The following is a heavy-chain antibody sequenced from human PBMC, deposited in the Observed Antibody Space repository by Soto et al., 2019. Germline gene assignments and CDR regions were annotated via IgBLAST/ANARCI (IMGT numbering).Heavy chain of an antibody. V-gene: IGHV3-23*01. J-gene: IGHJ6*02. CDR3: AKDRSENFWVYYYAMDV. D-gene: IGHD6-19*01. CDR1: GFNCGAYA. CDR2: ISGSSSGT. Sequence: EARLLESGGGLIQPGGSLRLSCEASGFNCGAYAMSWVRQAPGKGLEWVSGISGSSSGTYYTDSVKGRFTISRDNSKNTVYLQMNSLRGEDTAVYYCAKDRSENFWVYYYAMDVWGQGTAVTVSS.